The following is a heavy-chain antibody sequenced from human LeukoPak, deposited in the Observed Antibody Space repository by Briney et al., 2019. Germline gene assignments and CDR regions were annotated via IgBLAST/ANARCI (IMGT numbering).Heavy chain of an antibody. CDR2: ISSSGSTI. D-gene: IGHD2-2*02. CDR1: GFTFSSYE. V-gene: IGHV3-48*03. J-gene: IGHJ6*03. CDR3: ASICSSTSCYTYYYYYMDV. Sequence: PGGSMRLSCASSGFTFSSYEMNWVRQAPGRGLEWVRYISSSGSTIYYADSVKGRFTISRDNAKNSLYLQMNSLRADDTAGYYCASICSSTSCYTYYYYYMDVWGKGTTVTVSS.